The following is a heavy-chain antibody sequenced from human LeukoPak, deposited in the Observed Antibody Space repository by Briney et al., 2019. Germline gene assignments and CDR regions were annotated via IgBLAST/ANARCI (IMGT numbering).Heavy chain of an antibody. CDR3: ARDLGQWLVQGNWFDP. D-gene: IGHD6-19*01. CDR1: GFTFSSYA. Sequence: PGGSLRLSCAASGFTFSSYAMHWVRQAPGKGLEWVAVISYDGSNKYYADSVKGRFTISRDNAKSSLYLQMNSLRAEDTAIYYCARDLGQWLVQGNWFDPWGQGTPVTVSS. CDR2: ISYDGSNK. V-gene: IGHV3-30*04. J-gene: IGHJ5*02.